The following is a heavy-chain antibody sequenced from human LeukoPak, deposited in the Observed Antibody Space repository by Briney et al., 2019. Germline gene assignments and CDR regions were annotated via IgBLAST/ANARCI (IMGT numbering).Heavy chain of an antibody. J-gene: IGHJ4*02. CDR1: GFTFSSYT. CDR3: AKAREDYGDSVHDY. CDR2: ISGSGGST. V-gene: IGHV3-23*01. Sequence: GGSLRLSCAASGFTFSSYTMSWVRQAPGKGLEWVSAISGSGGSTYYAGSVKGRFTISRDNSKNTLYLQMNSLRAGETAVYYCAKAREDYGDSVHDYWGQGTLVTVSS. D-gene: IGHD4-17*01.